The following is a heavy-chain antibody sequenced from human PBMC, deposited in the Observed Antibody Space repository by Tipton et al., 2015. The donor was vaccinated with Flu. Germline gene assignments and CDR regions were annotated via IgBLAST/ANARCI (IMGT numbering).Heavy chain of an antibody. J-gene: IGHJ4*02. CDR3: ARGTGYANTYFDS. CDR2: INHSGSA. D-gene: IGHD3-9*01. Sequence: LRLSCAVYGGTFSGYYWTWIRQPPGKRLEWIGEINHSGSANYNPSLKGQVTMSVDTSKNQFSLKVKSVTAADTAVYYCARGTGYANTYFDSWGRGTLVTVSS. CDR1: GGTFSGYY. V-gene: IGHV4-34*01.